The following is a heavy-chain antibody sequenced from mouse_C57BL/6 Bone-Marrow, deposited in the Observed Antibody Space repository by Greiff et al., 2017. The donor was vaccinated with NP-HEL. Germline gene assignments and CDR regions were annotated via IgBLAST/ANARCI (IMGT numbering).Heavy chain of an antibody. CDR3: ARGYAYYFDY. CDR1: GYTFTSYW. Sequence: VQLQQPGAELVRPGSSVKLSCKASGYTFTSYWMDWVKQRPGQGLEWIGNIYPSDSETHYNQKFKDKATLTVAKSSSTAYMQLSSLTSEDSEVYYCARGYAYYFDYWGQGTTLTVSS. D-gene: IGHD2-2*01. V-gene: IGHV1-61*01. J-gene: IGHJ2*01. CDR2: IYPSDSET.